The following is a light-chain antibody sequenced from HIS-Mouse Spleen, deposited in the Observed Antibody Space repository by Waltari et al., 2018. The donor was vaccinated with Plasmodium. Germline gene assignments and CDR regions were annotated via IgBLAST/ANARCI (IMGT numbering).Light chain of an antibody. V-gene: IGLV3-10*01. J-gene: IGLJ3*02. CDR3: YSTDSSGNHRV. CDR2: EDS. Sequence: YELTQPPSASVSPGQTPSITCSGHSLPKKHAYWYPQKSGQAPVLVIYEDSKRPSGIPERFSGSSSGTMATLTISGAQVEDEADYYCYSTDSSGNHRVFGGGTKLTVL. CDR1: SLPKKH.